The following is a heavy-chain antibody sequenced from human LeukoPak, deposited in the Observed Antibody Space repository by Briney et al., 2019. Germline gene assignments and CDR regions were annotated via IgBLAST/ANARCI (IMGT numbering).Heavy chain of an antibody. D-gene: IGHD3-22*01. V-gene: IGHV4-39*01. Sequence: ASETLSLTCTVSGGSISSSSYYWGWIRQPPGKGLEWIGSIYYSGSTYYNPSLKSRVTISVDTSKNQFSLKLSSVTAADTAVYYCARPDSSDYYYDAFDIWGQGTMVTVSS. CDR1: GGSISSSSYY. CDR2: IYYSGST. J-gene: IGHJ3*02. CDR3: ARPDSSDYYYDAFDI.